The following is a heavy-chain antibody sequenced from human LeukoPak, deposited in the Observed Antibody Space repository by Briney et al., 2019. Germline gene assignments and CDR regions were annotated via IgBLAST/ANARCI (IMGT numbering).Heavy chain of an antibody. CDR1: GYTFTGYY. Sequence: GASVKVSCKASGYTFTGYYMHWVRQAPGQGLEWMGWINPNSGGTYYTQKFQGRVTMTRDTSISTAYMELSSLRSDDTAVYYCARGGYSGTEKPNDYWGRGTPVTVSS. CDR2: INPNSGGT. V-gene: IGHV1-2*02. CDR3: ARGGYSGTEKPNDY. D-gene: IGHD1-26*01. J-gene: IGHJ4*02.